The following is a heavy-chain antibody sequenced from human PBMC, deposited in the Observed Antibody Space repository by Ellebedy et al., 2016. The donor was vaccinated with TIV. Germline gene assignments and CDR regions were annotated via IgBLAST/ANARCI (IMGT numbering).Heavy chain of an antibody. V-gene: IGHV1-2*04. CDR2: INPNSGGT. CDR3: ARVGGGTLEYSSSSPKNWFDP. J-gene: IGHJ5*02. CDR1: GYTFTGYY. D-gene: IGHD6-6*01. Sequence: ASVKVSCKASGYTFTGYYMHWVRQAPGQGLEWMGWINPNSGGTNYAQKFQGWVTMTRDMSISTAYMELSRLRSDDTAVYYCARVGGGTLEYSSSSPKNWFDPWGQGTLVTVSS.